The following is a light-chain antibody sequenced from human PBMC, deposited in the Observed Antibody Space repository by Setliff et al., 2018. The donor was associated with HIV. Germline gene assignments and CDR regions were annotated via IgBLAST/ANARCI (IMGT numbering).Light chain of an antibody. J-gene: IGLJ1*01. CDR3: SSYTSSTSFYV. CDR1: GSDLHDYKY. V-gene: IGLV2-14*03. CDR2: DAI. Sequence: QSVLTQPASVSGSPGQSITISCTGTGSDLHDYKYVSWYQQHPGKAPKVMIYDAIRRPSGVSDRFSGSKSGNTASLTISGLQAEDEADYYCSSYTSSTSFYVFGTGTKVTVL.